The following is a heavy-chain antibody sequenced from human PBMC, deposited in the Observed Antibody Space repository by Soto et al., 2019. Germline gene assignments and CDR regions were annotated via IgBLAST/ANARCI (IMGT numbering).Heavy chain of an antibody. CDR1: GYTFTGYY. Sequence: GASVKVSCKASGYTFTGYYMHWVRQAPGQGLEWMGWINPNSGGTNYAQKFQGRVTMTRDTSISTAYMELSRLRSDDTAVYYCARAGSRYCSSTSCYRYYYYYYGMDVWGQGTTVTVSS. D-gene: IGHD2-2*01. CDR2: INPNSGGT. J-gene: IGHJ6*02. V-gene: IGHV1-2*02. CDR3: ARAGSRYCSSTSCYRYYYYYYGMDV.